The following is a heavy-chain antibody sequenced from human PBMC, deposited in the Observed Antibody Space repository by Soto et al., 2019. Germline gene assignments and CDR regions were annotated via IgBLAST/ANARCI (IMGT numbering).Heavy chain of an antibody. CDR2: IYYSGST. CDR3: ARLPAHSSGWYKPLWYYYGMDV. J-gene: IGHJ6*02. CDR1: GGSISSSSYY. D-gene: IGHD6-19*01. Sequence: PSETLSLTCTVSGGSISSSSYYWGWIRQPPGKGLEWIGSIYYSGSTYYNPSLKSRVTISVDTSKNQFSLKLSSVTAADTAVYYCARLPAHSSGWYKPLWYYYGMDVWGQGTTVTVSS. V-gene: IGHV4-39*01.